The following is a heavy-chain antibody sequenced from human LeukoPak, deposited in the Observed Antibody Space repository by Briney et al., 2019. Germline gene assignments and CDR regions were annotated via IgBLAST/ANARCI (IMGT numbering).Heavy chain of an antibody. D-gene: IGHD2-2*01. CDR2: IRYDGSNK. CDR1: GFTFSSYG. Sequence: GGSLRLSCAASGFTFSSYGMHWVREAPGKGLEWGAFIRYDGSNKYYADSVKDRFTISRDNSKNTLYLQMNSLRAEDTAVYYCAKDPAYRVQTYYYYYMDVWGKGTTVTISS. V-gene: IGHV3-30*02. CDR3: AKDPAYRVQTYYYYYMDV. J-gene: IGHJ6*03.